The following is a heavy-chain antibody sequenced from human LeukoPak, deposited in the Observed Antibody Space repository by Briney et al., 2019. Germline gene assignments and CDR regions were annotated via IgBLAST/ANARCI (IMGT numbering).Heavy chain of an antibody. V-gene: IGHV3-30*02. CDR2: IRYDGSNK. CDR3: AKATSMVRGVIITWGLDY. D-gene: IGHD3-10*01. J-gene: IGHJ4*02. CDR1: GFTFSSYG. Sequence: GGSLRLSCAASGFTFSSYGMHWVRQAPGKGLEWVAFIRYDGSNKYYADSVKGRFTISRDNSKNTLYLQMNRLRAEDTAVYYCAKATSMVRGVIITWGLDYWGQGTLVTVSS.